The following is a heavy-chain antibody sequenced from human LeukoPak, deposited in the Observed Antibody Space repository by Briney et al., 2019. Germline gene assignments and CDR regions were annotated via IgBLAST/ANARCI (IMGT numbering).Heavy chain of an antibody. CDR3: ARGEVMVAEFDY. V-gene: IGHV4-59*01. CDR1: GGSISSYY. CDR2: IYYSGST. J-gene: IGHJ4*02. Sequence: SETLSLTCTVSGGSISSYYWSWIRQPPGKGLEWIGHIYYSGSTNYNPSLKSRVTISVDTSKNQFSLKLSSVTAADTAVYYCARGEVMVAEFDYWSQGTLVTVSS. D-gene: IGHD2-8*01.